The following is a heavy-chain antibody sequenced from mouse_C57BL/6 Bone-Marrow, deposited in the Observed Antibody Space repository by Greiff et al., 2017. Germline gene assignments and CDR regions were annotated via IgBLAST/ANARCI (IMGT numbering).Heavy chain of an antibody. CDR3: ARTNLLLLVEWGAMDY. CDR2: ISYDGSN. D-gene: IGHD1-1*01. Sequence: EVKLVESGPGLVKPSQSLSLTCSVTGYSITSGYYWNWIRQFPGNKLEWMGYISYDGSNNYNPSLKNRISITRDTSKNQFFLKLNSVTTEDTATYYCARTNLLLLVEWGAMDYWGQGTSVTVSS. V-gene: IGHV3-6*01. J-gene: IGHJ4*01. CDR1: GYSITSGYY.